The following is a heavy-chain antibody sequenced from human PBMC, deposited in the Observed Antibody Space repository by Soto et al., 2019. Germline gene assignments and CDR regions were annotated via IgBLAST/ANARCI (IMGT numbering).Heavy chain of an antibody. J-gene: IGHJ3*02. V-gene: IGHV3-21*01. CDR2: ISSSSSYI. D-gene: IGHD1-26*01. Sequence: EVQLVESGGGLVKPGGSLRLSCAASGFTFSSYSMNWVRQAPGKGLEWVSSISSSSSYIYYADSVKGRFTISRDNAKNSLYLQMNILRAEDTAVYYCARSRSYYGAAYAFDIWGQGTMVTVSS. CDR1: GFTFSSYS. CDR3: ARSRSYYGAAYAFDI.